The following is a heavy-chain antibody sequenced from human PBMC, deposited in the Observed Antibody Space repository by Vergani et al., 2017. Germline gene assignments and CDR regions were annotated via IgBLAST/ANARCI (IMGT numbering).Heavy chain of an antibody. CDR1: GFTFSSYG. CDR2: IRYDGSNK. CDR3: AREMSNEWFDY. Sequence: QVQLVESGGGVVQPGGSLRLSCAASGFTFSSYGMHWVRQAPGKGLEWVAFIRYDGSNKYYADSVKGRFTISRDNAKNSLFLQMSSLKVEDTGVYYCAREMSNEWFDYWGQGTRVTVS. J-gene: IGHJ4*02. D-gene: IGHD4-11*01. V-gene: IGHV3-30*02.